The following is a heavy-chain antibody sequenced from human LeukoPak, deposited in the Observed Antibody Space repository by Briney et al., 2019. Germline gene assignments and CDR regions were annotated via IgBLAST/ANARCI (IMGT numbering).Heavy chain of an antibody. J-gene: IGHJ3*02. CDR1: GFSFTSYW. Sequence: GESLKISCKGSGFSFTSYWIGWVRQMPGKGLEWMGIIYPGDSDTRYSPSFQGQVTISADKSISTAYLQWSSLKASDTAMYYCARRYCSGGSCYSDDAFDIWGQGTMVTVSS. V-gene: IGHV5-51*01. CDR3: ARRYCSGGSCYSDDAFDI. CDR2: IYPGDSDT. D-gene: IGHD2-15*01.